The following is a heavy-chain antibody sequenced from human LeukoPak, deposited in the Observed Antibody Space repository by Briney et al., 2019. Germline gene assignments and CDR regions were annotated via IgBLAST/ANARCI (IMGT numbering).Heavy chain of an antibody. V-gene: IGHV3-23*01. CDR1: GSTLRSYD. J-gene: IGHJ4*02. D-gene: IGHD5-12*01. Sequence: GGSLRLSCAASGSTLRSYDMSWVRQAPGKGLEWVAATSGSGVNSYYADSVRGRFTISRDNSQNTLYLQMDSLRAEDTALYYCAKEYSGYDFDYWGQGTLVTVSS. CDR3: AKEYSGYDFDY. CDR2: TSGSGVNS.